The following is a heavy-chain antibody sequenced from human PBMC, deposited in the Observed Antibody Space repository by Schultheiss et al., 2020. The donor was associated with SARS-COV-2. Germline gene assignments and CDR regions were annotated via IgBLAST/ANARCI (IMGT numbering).Heavy chain of an antibody. Sequence: GGSLRLSCAASGFTFSSYSMNWVRQAPGKGLEWVSVIYSGGSTYYADSVKGRFTISRDNAKNSLYLQMNSLRAEDTAVYYCARDEEYSSSWYAGYYYYGMDVWGQGTTVTVSS. J-gene: IGHJ6*02. V-gene: IGHV3-53*01. CDR3: ARDEEYSSSWYAGYYYYGMDV. CDR2: IYSGGST. CDR1: GFTFSSYS. D-gene: IGHD6-13*01.